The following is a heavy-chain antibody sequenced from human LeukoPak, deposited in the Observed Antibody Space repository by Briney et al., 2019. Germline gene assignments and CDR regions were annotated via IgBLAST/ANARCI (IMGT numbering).Heavy chain of an antibody. V-gene: IGHV4-4*02. J-gene: IGHJ5*02. CDR3: ARGGTTVAGTFWFDP. D-gene: IGHD6-19*01. Sequence: PSETLSLTCAVSVGSIGGGNGWGRVRQPPGKGLEWIGEIYRSGSTNHNSSLRRRVTIPVDKSKNPFSPKVSPVTAGDTSMYYCARGGTTVAGTFWFDPWGQGTLVTVSS. CDR2: IYRSGST. CDR1: VGSIGGGNG.